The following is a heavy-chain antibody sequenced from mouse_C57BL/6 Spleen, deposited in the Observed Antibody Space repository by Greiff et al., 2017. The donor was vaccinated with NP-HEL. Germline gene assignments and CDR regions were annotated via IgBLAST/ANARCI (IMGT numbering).Heavy chain of an antibody. Sequence: EVKLMESGPGLVKPSQSLSLTCSVTGYSITSGYYWNWIRQFPGNKLEWMGYISYDGSNNYNPSLKNRISITRDTSKNQFFLKLNSVTTEDTATYNCARDGNYYFDYWGQGTTLTVSS. V-gene: IGHV3-6*01. CDR1: GYSITSGYY. CDR3: ARDGNYYFDY. J-gene: IGHJ2*01. CDR2: ISYDGSN. D-gene: IGHD2-1*01.